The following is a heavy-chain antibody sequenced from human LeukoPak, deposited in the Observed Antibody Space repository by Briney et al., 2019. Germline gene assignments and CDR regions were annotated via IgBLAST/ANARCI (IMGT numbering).Heavy chain of an antibody. J-gene: IGHJ4*02. CDR1: GFTFSSYA. V-gene: IGHV3-23*01. D-gene: IGHD6-13*01. Sequence: GGSLRLSCAASGFTFSSYAMSWVRQAPGKGLEWVSAISGSGGSTYYADSVKGRFTISRDNSKNTLYLQMNSLRVEDTAVYYCAKDRYSSSWYWDYWGQGTLVTLSS. CDR2: ISGSGGST. CDR3: AKDRYSSSWYWDY.